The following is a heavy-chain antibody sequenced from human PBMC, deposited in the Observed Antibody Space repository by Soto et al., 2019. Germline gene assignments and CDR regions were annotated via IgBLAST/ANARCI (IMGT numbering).Heavy chain of an antibody. CDR1: GFTFSSYG. Sequence: QVQLVESGGGVVQPGRSLRLSCAASGFTFSSYGMHWVRQAPGKGLEWVAVISYDGSNKYYADSVKGRFTISRDNSKNTLYLQMNSLRAEDTAVYYCAKVLGSCPDGICPNIDYWGQGTLVTVSS. V-gene: IGHV3-30*18. CDR2: ISYDGSNK. J-gene: IGHJ4*02. D-gene: IGHD2-8*01. CDR3: AKVLGSCPDGICPNIDY.